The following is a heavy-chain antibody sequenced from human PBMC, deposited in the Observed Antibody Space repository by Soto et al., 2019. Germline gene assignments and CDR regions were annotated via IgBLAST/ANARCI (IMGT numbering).Heavy chain of an antibody. CDR1: GGSMSSSSTYY. CDR3: ARVLGNDAFDI. CDR2: FFIGGNT. V-gene: IGHV4-39*07. Sequence: SETLSLTCPVSGGSMSSSSTYYWGWMRQPPGKGLEWIASFFIGGNTNYNPSVKSRVTISVDKSKNQFSLKLSSVTAADTAVYYCARVLGNDAFDIWGQGTMVTVSS. J-gene: IGHJ3*02. D-gene: IGHD3-3*02.